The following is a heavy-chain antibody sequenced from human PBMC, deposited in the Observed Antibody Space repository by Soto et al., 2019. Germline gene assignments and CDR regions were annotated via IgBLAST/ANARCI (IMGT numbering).Heavy chain of an antibody. CDR1: GFPFRNFA. CDR3: ARADLLWDSFDL. D-gene: IGHD2-2*01. J-gene: IGHJ4*02. Sequence: EVQLLESGGDLVQPGGSLKLSCAASGFPFRNFAMAWVRQAPGKGLEWVSIISNSGSSTYHGDSVKGRFTTSRDNSKGTLSLPMRGVRIDDQAVYFCARADLLWDSFDLWGQGTLVTVSS. CDR2: ISNSGSST. V-gene: IGHV3-23*05.